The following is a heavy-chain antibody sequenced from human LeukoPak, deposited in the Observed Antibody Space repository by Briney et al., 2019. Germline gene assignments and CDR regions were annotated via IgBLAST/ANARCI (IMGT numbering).Heavy chain of an antibody. CDR2: IYSGGST. V-gene: IGHV3-53*01. CDR1: GFTVSSNY. CDR3: ARDSVTVTTLGYYYGMDV. Sequence: GGSLRLSCAASGFTVSSNYMSWVRQAPGKGLEWVSVIYSGGSTYYADSVKGRSTISRDNSKNTLYLQMNSLRAEDTAVYYCARDSVTVTTLGYYYGMDVWGKGTTVTVSS. J-gene: IGHJ6*04. D-gene: IGHD4-17*01.